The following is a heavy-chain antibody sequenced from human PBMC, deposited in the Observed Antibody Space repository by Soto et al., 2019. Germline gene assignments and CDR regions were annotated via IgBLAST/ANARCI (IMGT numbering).Heavy chain of an antibody. D-gene: IGHD6-13*01. CDR3: AKDQGSSWYEIDY. Sequence: GGSLRLSCTASGFTFNRHAMTWVRQAPGKGLEWVSGLSDSGGSIYYADSVKGRFTISRDNSMNTLYLQMNTLRAEDTAVYYCAKDQGSSWYEIDYWGQGTLVTVSS. V-gene: IGHV3-23*01. CDR2: LSDSGGSI. CDR1: GFTFNRHA. J-gene: IGHJ4*02.